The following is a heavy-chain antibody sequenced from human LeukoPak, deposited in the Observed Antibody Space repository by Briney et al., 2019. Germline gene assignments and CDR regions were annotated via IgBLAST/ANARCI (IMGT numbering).Heavy chain of an antibody. CDR1: GFTFSSYA. Sequence: PGRSLRLSCAASGFTFSSYAMSWVRQAPGKGLEWVSAISGSGGSTYYADSVKGRFTISRDNSKNTLYLQMNSLRAEDTAVYYCAKRGSIAARRSRDNWFDPWGQGTLVTVSS. CDR3: AKRGSIAARRSRDNWFDP. CDR2: ISGSGGST. J-gene: IGHJ5*02. D-gene: IGHD6-6*01. V-gene: IGHV3-23*01.